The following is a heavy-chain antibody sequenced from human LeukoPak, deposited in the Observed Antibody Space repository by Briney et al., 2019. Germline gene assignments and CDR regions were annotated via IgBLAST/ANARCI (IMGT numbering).Heavy chain of an antibody. Sequence: GGSLRLSCAASGFTFSSYWMSWVRQAPGKGLEWVANIKQDGSEKYYVDSVKGRFTISRDNAKNSLYLQMNSLGAEDTAVYYCARGPGHTSCSLCYYYYYMDVWGKGTTVTVSS. D-gene: IGHD2-2*01. V-gene: IGHV3-7*01. J-gene: IGHJ6*03. CDR3: ARGPGHTSCSLCYYYYYMDV. CDR2: IKQDGSEK. CDR1: GFTFSSYW.